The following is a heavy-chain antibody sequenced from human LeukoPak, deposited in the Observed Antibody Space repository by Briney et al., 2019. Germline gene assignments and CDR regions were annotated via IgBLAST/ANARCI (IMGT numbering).Heavy chain of an antibody. Sequence: GGSLRLSCAAFGFMFEDNGMSWVRQAPGKGLEWVSGINWNGETTGYVDSVKGRFTISRDNAKNSLYLQMNSLRAEDTALYYCATHSYYYGSGSYPHYLDYWGQGTLVTVSS. J-gene: IGHJ4*02. CDR1: GFMFEDNG. D-gene: IGHD3-10*01. CDR3: ATHSYYYGSGSYPHYLDY. CDR2: INWNGETT. V-gene: IGHV3-20*04.